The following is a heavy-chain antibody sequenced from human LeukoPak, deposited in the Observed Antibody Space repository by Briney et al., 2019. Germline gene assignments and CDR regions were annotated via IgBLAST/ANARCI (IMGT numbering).Heavy chain of an antibody. J-gene: IGHJ5*02. V-gene: IGHV4-34*01. D-gene: IGHD3-10*01. CDR1: GGSFSGYY. Sequence: SETLSLTCAVYGGSFSGYYWSWIRQPPGRGLEWIGEINHSGSTNYNTSLKSRVTISVDTSKNQFSLNLSSVTAEATALSNFTRAGSPFMVRGFDPWGQGTLVTVSS. CDR3: TRAGSPFMVRGFDP. CDR2: INHSGST.